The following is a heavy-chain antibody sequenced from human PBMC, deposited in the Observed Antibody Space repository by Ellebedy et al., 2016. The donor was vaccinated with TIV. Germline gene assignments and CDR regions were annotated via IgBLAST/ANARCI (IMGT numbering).Heavy chain of an antibody. CDR1: GFTFSSHW. CDR3: ASLMVYAMDLDY. CDR2: IKQDGSEK. D-gene: IGHD2-8*01. V-gene: IGHV3-7*02. Sequence: GESLKISCAASGFTFSSHWMSWVRQAPGKGLEWVANIKQDGSEKYYVDSVKGRFTISRDNAKNSLYLQMNSLRAEDTAVYYCASLMVYAMDLDYWGQGTLVTVSS. J-gene: IGHJ4*02.